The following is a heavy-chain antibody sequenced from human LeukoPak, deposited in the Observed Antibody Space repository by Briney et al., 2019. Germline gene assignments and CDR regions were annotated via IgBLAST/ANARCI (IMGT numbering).Heavy chain of an antibody. CDR1: GFTFSRHG. V-gene: IGHV3-33*08. J-gene: IGHJ4*02. CDR3: ARDLNREDFDY. Sequence: PGGSLRLSCAPSGFTFSRHGMHWVRQAPGKGLEWVAIIWLDGSATYYGDSVKGRFTVSRDNSNNTLYLQMNSLRVEDTAVYYCARDLNREDFDYWGQGTLVAVSS. D-gene: IGHD1-14*01. CDR2: IWLDGSAT.